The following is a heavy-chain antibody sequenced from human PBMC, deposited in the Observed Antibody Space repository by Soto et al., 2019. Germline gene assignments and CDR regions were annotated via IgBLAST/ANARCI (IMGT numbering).Heavy chain of an antibody. V-gene: IGHV2-70*01. CDR3: ARIQRVGHYYGLFDY. CDR1: GFSLSTSGLC. CDR2: VDWDDDK. D-gene: IGHD3-10*01. Sequence: SGPTLVNPTQTLTLTCTFSGFSLSTSGLCVSWIRQPPGKALEWIALVDWDDDKYYNTSLKTRLTISKDTSKNQVVLTMANMDPVDTATYYCARIQRVGHYYGLFDYWGQGTLVTVSS. J-gene: IGHJ4*02.